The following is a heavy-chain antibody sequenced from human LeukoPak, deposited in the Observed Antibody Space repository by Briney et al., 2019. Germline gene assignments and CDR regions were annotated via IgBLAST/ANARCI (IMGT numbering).Heavy chain of an antibody. CDR1: GYTGIELW. CDR2: INPSGGST. Sequence: ASVKVSCKVSGYTGIELWMHWVRQAPGKGLEWMGIINPSGGSTSYAQKFQGRVTMTRDTSTSTVYMELSSLRSEDTAVYYCARSRGYSYGRLDYWGQGTLVTVSS. V-gene: IGHV1-46*01. J-gene: IGHJ4*02. CDR3: ARSRGYSYGRLDY. D-gene: IGHD5-18*01.